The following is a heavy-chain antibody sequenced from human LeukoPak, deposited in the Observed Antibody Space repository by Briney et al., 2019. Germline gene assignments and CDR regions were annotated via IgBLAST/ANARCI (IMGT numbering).Heavy chain of an antibody. CDR2: IRSKPYGRTS. J-gene: IGHJ4*02. D-gene: IGHD3-9*01. V-gene: IGHV3-49*03. CDR3: TRGYDVLTGLSYFDY. CDR1: GFTFGDYA. Sequence: GGSLRLSCTASGFTFGDYAMSWFRQAPGKGLEWVCFIRSKPYGRTSEYAASVKGSFNISRDDSKTIAYLQMNSVKAEDTAVYYCTRGYDVLTGLSYFDYWGQGALVTVSS.